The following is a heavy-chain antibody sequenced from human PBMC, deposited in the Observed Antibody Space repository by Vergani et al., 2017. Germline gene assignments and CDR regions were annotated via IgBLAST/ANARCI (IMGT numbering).Heavy chain of an antibody. CDR1: GGPITSDTYY. Sequence: QVQLQESGPGLVKPSQTLSLICTVSGGPITSDTYYWSWIRQPAGKGLEWIGRFYTSGSPNYNPSLKSRVTMSVDTSKNQFSLKLSSVTAADTAVYYCARVVVATIRMDVWGKGTTVTVSS. V-gene: IGHV4-61*02. CDR3: ARVVVATIRMDV. J-gene: IGHJ6*04. D-gene: IGHD5-12*01. CDR2: FYTSGSP.